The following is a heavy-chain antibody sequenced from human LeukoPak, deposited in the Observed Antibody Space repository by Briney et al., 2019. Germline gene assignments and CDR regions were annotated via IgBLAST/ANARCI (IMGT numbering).Heavy chain of an antibody. D-gene: IGHD2-2*01. CDR1: GGSFSGYY. CDR2: INHSGST. V-gene: IGHV4-34*01. CDR3: AREVVPAAMAPYYFDY. J-gene: IGHJ4*02. Sequence: PSETLSLTCAVYGGSFSGYYWSCIRQPPGKGLEWIGEINHSGSTNYNPSLKSRVTISVDTSKNQFSLKLSSVTAADTAVYYCAREVVPAAMAPYYFDYWGQGTLVTVSS.